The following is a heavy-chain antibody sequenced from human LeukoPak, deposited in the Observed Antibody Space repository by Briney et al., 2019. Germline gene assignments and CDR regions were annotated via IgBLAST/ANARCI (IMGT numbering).Heavy chain of an antibody. CDR1: GFTFSSYA. V-gene: IGHV3-30-3*01. CDR2: ISYDGSNK. Sequence: SRGSLRLSCAASGFTFSSYAMHWVRQAPGKGLEWVAVISYDGSNKYYADSVKGRFTISRDNSKNTLYLQMNSLRAEDTAVYYCASVYDFLNMDVWGKGTTVTVSS. D-gene: IGHD3-3*01. J-gene: IGHJ6*03. CDR3: ASVYDFLNMDV.